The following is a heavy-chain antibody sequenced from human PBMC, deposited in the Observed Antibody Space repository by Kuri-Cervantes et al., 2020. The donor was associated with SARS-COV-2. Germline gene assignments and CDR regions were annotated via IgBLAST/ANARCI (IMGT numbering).Heavy chain of an antibody. Sequence: SETLSLTCAVYGGSFSGYYWSWIRQPPGKGLEWIGDINHSGSTNYNPSLKSRVTISVDTSKNQFSLKLSSVTAADTAVYYCARIVGGGDEGDYWGQGTLVTVSS. J-gene: IGHJ4*02. V-gene: IGHV4-34*01. CDR1: GGSFSGYY. CDR2: INHSGST. D-gene: IGHD5-12*01. CDR3: ARIVGGGDEGDY.